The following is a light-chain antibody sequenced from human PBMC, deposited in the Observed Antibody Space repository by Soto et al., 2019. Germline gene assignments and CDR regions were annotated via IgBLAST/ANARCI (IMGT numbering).Light chain of an antibody. Sequence: EIVLTQSPCTLSLSPGERATLSCRASQSVFSSYLAWYQKKPGQAPRLLIYGASSRATGIPDRFSGSGSGTDFTLTISSLEPEDFALYYCQQYGSSPWTFGQGTKVDIK. CDR3: QQYGSSPWT. CDR1: QSVFSSY. J-gene: IGKJ1*01. CDR2: GAS. V-gene: IGKV3-20*01.